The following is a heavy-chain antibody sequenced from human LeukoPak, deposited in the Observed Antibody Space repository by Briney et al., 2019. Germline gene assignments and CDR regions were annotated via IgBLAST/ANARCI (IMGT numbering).Heavy chain of an antibody. J-gene: IGHJ4*02. CDR2: INPNSGGT. CDR3: ARDGIVVVAATAFFDY. Sequence: ASVKVSCKASGYTFTGYYMHWVRQAPGQGLEWMGWINPNSGGTNYAQKFQGRVTMTRDTSISTAYMELSRLRSDDTAVYYCARDGIVVVAATAFFDYWGQGTLVTVSS. CDR1: GYTFTGYY. V-gene: IGHV1-2*02. D-gene: IGHD2-15*01.